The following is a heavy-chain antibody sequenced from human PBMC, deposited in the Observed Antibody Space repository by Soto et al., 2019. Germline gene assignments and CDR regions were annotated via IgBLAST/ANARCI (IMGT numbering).Heavy chain of an antibody. D-gene: IGHD3-3*01. V-gene: IGHV4-39*01. CDR1: GGSISSSSYY. Sequence: SETLSLTCTVSGGSISSSSYYWGWIRQPPGKGLEWIGSIYYSGSTYYNPSLKSRVTISVDTPKNQFSLKLSSVTAADTAVYYCARHPFTIFGVVMIGFDPWGQGTLVTVSS. CDR2: IYYSGST. J-gene: IGHJ5*02. CDR3: ARHPFTIFGVVMIGFDP.